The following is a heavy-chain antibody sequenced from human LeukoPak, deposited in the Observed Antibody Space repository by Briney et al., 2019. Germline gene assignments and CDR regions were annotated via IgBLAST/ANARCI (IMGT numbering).Heavy chain of an antibody. J-gene: IGHJ4*02. CDR2: INHSGST. CDR1: GGSFSGYY. CDR3: ARGDDFWRLIFDY. Sequence: SETLSLTCAGYGGSFSGYYWSRLRQPPGKGLEWIGEINHSGSTNYNPSLKSRVTISVDTSKNQFSLKLSSVTAADTAVYYCARGDDFWRLIFDYWGQGTLVTVSS. D-gene: IGHD3-3*01. V-gene: IGHV4-34*01.